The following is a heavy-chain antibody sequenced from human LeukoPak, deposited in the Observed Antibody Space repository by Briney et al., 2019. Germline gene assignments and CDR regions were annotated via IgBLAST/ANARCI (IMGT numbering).Heavy chain of an antibody. D-gene: IGHD3-16*01. V-gene: IGHV1-24*01. CDR2: FDPEDGET. CDR3: ATNPWGY. Sequence: ASVKVSCKASGYTFTSYYMHWVRQAPGQGLEWMGGFDPEDGETIYAQKFQGRVTMTEDTSTDTAYMELSSLRSEDTAVYYCATNPWGYWGQGTLVTVSS. CDR1: GYTFTSYY. J-gene: IGHJ4*02.